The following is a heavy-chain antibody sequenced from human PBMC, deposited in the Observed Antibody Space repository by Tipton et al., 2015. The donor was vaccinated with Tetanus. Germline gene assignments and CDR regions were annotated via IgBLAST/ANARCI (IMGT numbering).Heavy chain of an antibody. D-gene: IGHD6-19*01. CDR2: TYYRSKWYN. J-gene: IGHJ6*02. CDR3: ARVTFDSSGSPGGVFYYYYYGMDV. CDR1: GDSVSSNSAA. Sequence: GLVKPSQTLSLTCAISGDSVSSNSAAWNWIRQSPSRGLEWLGRTYYRSKWYNDYAVSVKSRITINPDTSKNQFSLQLNSVTPEDPAVYYCARVTFDSSGSPGGVFYYYYYGMDVWGQGTTVTVSS. V-gene: IGHV6-1*01.